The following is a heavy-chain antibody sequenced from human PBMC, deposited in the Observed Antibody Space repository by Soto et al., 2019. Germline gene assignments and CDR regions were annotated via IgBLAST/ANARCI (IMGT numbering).Heavy chain of an antibody. CDR1: GGTFSSYA. D-gene: IGHD3-22*01. V-gene: IGHV1-69*06. Sequence: SVKVSCKASGGTFSSYAISWVRQAPGQGLEWMGGIIPIFGTANYAQKFQGRVTITADKSTSTAYMELSSLRSEDTAVYYCAGREDYYDSSDNWFDPWGQGILVTVSS. J-gene: IGHJ5*02. CDR3: AGREDYYDSSDNWFDP. CDR2: IIPIFGTA.